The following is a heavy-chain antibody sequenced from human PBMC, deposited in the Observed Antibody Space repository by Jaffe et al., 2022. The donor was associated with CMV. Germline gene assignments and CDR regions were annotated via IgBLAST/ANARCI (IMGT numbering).Heavy chain of an antibody. V-gene: IGHV1-8*01. D-gene: IGHD6-6*01. CDR3: ARAKPRTIAAREYYYYGMDV. Sequence: QVQLVQSGAEVKKPGASVKVSCKASGYTFTSYDINWVRQATGQGLEWMGWMNPNSGNTGYAQKFQGRVTMTRNTSISTAYMELSSLRSEDTAVYYCARAKPRTIAAREYYYYGMDVWGQGTTVTVSS. CDR2: MNPNSGNT. J-gene: IGHJ6*02. CDR1: GYTFTSYD.